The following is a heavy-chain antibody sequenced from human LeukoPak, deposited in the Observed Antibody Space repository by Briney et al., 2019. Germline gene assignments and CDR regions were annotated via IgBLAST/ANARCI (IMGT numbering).Heavy chain of an antibody. V-gene: IGHV1-69*05. CDR3: ARAPLYYYDSSGYRPEYFQH. CDR2: IIPIFGTA. CDR1: GGTFSSYA. Sequence: GASVKVSCKASGGTFSSYAISWVRQALGQGLEWMGRIIPIFGTANYAQKFQGRVTITTDESTSTAYMELSSLRSEDTAVYYCARAPLYYYDSSGYRPEYFQHWGQGTLVTVSS. J-gene: IGHJ1*01. D-gene: IGHD3-22*01.